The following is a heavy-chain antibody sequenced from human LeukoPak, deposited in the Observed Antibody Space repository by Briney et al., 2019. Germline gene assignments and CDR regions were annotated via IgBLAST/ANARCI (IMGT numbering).Heavy chain of an antibody. V-gene: IGHV3-23*01. CDR1: GFTFSSYA. D-gene: IGHD1-26*01. J-gene: IGHJ3*02. CDR2: ISGSGGSI. CDR3: AKRPGRYFALDI. Sequence: GGSLRLSCAASGFTFSSYAMNWVRQAPGKGLEWDSHISGSGGSIYYADSVKGRFTFSRDNSKNTLYLQMNSLRAEDTAVYYCAKRPGRYFALDIWGQGTMVTVSS.